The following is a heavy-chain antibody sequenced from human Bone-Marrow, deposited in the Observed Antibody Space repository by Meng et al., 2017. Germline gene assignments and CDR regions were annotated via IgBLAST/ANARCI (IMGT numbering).Heavy chain of an antibody. CDR1: GDTFSSYA. V-gene: IGHV1-69*06. D-gene: IGHD2-2*01. CDR2: INPIFGTA. Sequence: SVKVSCKASGDTFSSYAISWVRQAPGQGLEWMGGINPIFGTANYAQKFQGRVTITGDKSTSTAYKELSSRRSEDTAVYFCARKAGNCISTTCHSLDYWGQGTLVTVSS. CDR3: ARKAGNCISTTCHSLDY. J-gene: IGHJ4*02.